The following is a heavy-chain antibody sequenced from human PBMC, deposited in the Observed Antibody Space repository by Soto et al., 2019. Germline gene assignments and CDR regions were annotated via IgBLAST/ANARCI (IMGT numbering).Heavy chain of an antibody. CDR3: ARDGRNGGYFDY. CDR1: GYTFNSYG. D-gene: IGHD2-8*01. Sequence: QVQLVQSGAEVKKPGASVKVSCKASGYTFNSYGISWVRQAPGQGLEWMGWISVYNGNTNYAQKVQGRATMTTDTATSTAYMELRSLRSDDTAVYYCARDGRNGGYFDYWGQGSVVTVSS. V-gene: IGHV1-18*01. CDR2: ISVYNGNT. J-gene: IGHJ4*02.